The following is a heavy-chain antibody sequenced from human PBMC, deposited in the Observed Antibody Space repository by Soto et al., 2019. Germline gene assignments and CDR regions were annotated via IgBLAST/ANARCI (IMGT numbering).Heavy chain of an antibody. J-gene: IGHJ5*02. Sequence: ASETLSLTCSVSGGSISSRNYYWGWIRQPPGKGLEWIGSIYYRDSTYYNPSLKSRVTISADTSKNQFSLELSSVTAADTAVYYCARSNRAHDYGDYEGWFDPWGQGTLVTVSS. D-gene: IGHD4-17*01. CDR3: ARSNRAHDYGDYEGWFDP. CDR1: GGSISSRNYY. CDR2: IYYRDST. V-gene: IGHV4-39*01.